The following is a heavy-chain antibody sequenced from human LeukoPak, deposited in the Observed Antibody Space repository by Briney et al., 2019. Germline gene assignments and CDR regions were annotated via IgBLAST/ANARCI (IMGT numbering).Heavy chain of an antibody. CDR2: IIPMFGAT. CDR1: GGTFRSFT. Sequence: GASVKVSCKASGGTFRSFTINWVRQAPGQGLEWMGGIIPMFGATNYAQKFQGRVTITADESTNTAYMELSSLRSEDTAVYFCARGPGGSPAPFGFDYWGQGTLVTVSS. CDR3: ARGPGGSPAPFGFDY. V-gene: IGHV1-69*01. J-gene: IGHJ4*02. D-gene: IGHD1-26*01.